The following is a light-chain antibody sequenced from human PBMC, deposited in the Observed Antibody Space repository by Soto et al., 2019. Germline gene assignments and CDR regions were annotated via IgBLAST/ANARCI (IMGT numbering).Light chain of an antibody. CDR2: GAS. V-gene: IGKV3-20*01. Sequence: EIVFTQTPGTLSLSPGERATLSCRASQSVSSIYLAWYQHKPGQAPRLLIYGASSRATGIPDRFSGSGSGTDFTLTISRLEPEDFAVYYCQQYGSSGYTFGQGTKLEIK. CDR1: QSVSSIY. CDR3: QQYGSSGYT. J-gene: IGKJ2*01.